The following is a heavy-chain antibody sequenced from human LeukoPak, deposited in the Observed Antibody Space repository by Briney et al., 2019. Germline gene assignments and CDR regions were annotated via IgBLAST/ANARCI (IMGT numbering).Heavy chain of an antibody. V-gene: IGHV3-30*03. CDR2: ISYDGSNK. CDR1: GFTFSSYG. CDR3: ARDITDYGDYGSFDY. J-gene: IGHJ4*02. D-gene: IGHD4-17*01. Sequence: GGSLRPSCAASGFTFSSYGMHWVRQAPGKGLEWVAVISYDGSNKYYADSVKGRFTISRDNSKNTLYLQMNSLRAEDTAVYYCARDITDYGDYGSFDYWGQGTLVTVSS.